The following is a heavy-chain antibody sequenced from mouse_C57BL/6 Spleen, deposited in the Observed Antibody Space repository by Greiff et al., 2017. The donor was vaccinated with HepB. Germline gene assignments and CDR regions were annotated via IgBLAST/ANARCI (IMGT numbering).Heavy chain of an antibody. CDR2: ISNGGGST. CDR3: ARPYYYGSRYFDV. V-gene: IGHV5-12*01. D-gene: IGHD1-1*01. CDR1: GFTFSDYY. J-gene: IGHJ1*03. Sequence: DVMLVESGGGLVQPGGSLKLSCAASGFTFSDYYMYWVRQTPEKRLEWVAYISNGGGSTYYPDTVKGRFTISRDNAKNTLYLQMSRLKSEDTAMYYCARPYYYGSRYFDVWGTGTTVTVSS.